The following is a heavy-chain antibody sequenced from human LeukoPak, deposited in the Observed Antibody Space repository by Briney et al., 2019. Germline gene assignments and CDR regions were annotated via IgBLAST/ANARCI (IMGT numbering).Heavy chain of an antibody. CDR2: ISNSGETI. V-gene: IGHV3-11*04. Sequence: GGSLRLSCAASGLTFSDYYMSWIRQAPGKGLECVSYISNSGETIYYADSVKGRFTISRDNAKNSLFVQMNSLRAEDTAVHYCARVFGSSYFDPWGQGTLVTVSS. CDR3: ARVFGSSYFDP. CDR1: GLTFSDYY. J-gene: IGHJ5*02. D-gene: IGHD1-26*01.